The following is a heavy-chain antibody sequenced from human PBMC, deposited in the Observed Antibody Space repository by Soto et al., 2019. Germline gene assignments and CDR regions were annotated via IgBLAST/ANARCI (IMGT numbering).Heavy chain of an antibody. CDR3: AHPNWYYGDYVGYFDY. J-gene: IGHJ4*02. CDR1: GFSLSTSGVG. D-gene: IGHD4-17*01. V-gene: IGHV2-5*02. Sequence: QITLKESGPTLVKPTQTLTLTCTFSGFSLSTSGVGVGWIRQPPGKALEWLALIYWDDDKRYSPSLKSRLTITXXTXKXXVVLTMTNMDPVDTATYYCAHPNWYYGDYVGYFDYWGQGTLVTVSS. CDR2: IYWDDDK.